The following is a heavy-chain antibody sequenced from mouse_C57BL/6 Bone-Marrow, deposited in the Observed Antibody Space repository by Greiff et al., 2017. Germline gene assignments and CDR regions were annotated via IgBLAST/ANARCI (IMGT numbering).Heavy chain of an antibody. J-gene: IGHJ2*01. Sequence: VQLQQSGAELVKPGASVKLSCKASGYTFTSYWMHWVKQRPGQGLEWIGMIHPYSGSTNYNEKFKSKATLTVDKSSSTAYMQLSSLTSEDSAVYYCTKGGKGFGYWGQGTTSTVSS. CDR1: GYTFTSYW. V-gene: IGHV1-64*01. CDR3: TKGGKGFGY. CDR2: IHPYSGST.